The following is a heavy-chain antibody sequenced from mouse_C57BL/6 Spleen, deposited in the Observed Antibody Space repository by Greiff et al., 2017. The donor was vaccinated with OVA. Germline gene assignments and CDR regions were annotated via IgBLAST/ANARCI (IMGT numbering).Heavy chain of an antibody. CDR1: GYTFTSYG. D-gene: IGHD2-3*01. Sequence: QVQLQQSGAELVRPGASVKLSCKASGYTFTSYGISWVKQRPGHGLEWIGEIYPRSGNTYYNEKFKGKATLTADKSSSTAYMELRSLTSEDSAVYFCARRDDGYFYWGQGTLVTVSA. V-gene: IGHV1-81*01. J-gene: IGHJ3*01. CDR2: IYPRSGNT. CDR3: ARRDDGYFY.